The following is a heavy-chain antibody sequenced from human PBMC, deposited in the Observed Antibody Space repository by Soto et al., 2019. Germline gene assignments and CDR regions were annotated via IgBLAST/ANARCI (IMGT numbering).Heavy chain of an antibody. Sequence: SVKVSCKASGGTFSSYAISWVRQAPGQGLEWMGGIIPFFGTARYSQKFEDRITITADESTNTVYMDLRSLTSEDTAIYYCAKSAPMDAGDKYYYDFWGQGALVTVSS. D-gene: IGHD4-17*01. V-gene: IGHV1-69*13. CDR1: GGTFSSYA. J-gene: IGHJ4*02. CDR3: AKSAPMDAGDKYYYDF. CDR2: IIPFFGTA.